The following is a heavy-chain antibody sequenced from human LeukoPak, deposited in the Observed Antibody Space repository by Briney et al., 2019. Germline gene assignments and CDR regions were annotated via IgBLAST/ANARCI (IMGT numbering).Heavy chain of an antibody. Sequence: GGSLRLSCAASGFTFSSYAMHWVRQAPGKGLEWVAVISYDGSNKYYADSVKGRFTISRDNSKNTLYLQMNSLRAEDTAVYYCAREQYPSSWFGELLSNHFDYWGQGTLVTVSS. CDR2: ISYDGSNK. D-gene: IGHD3-10*01. J-gene: IGHJ4*02. CDR3: AREQYPSSWFGELLSNHFDY. CDR1: GFTFSSYA. V-gene: IGHV3-30-3*01.